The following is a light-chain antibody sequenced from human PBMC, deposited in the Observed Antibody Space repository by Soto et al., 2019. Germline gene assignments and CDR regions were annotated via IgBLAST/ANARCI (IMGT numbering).Light chain of an antibody. Sequence: GARVTITCRASQGIGSWLAWYQQKPGKAPNLLIYDASKLHSGVPSRFSGSGSGKDFSLTISSLQPEDFATYYCQQANSFPHTFGGGTKVEI. J-gene: IGKJ4*01. CDR1: QGIGSW. CDR2: DAS. CDR3: QQANSFPHT. V-gene: IGKV1-12*01.